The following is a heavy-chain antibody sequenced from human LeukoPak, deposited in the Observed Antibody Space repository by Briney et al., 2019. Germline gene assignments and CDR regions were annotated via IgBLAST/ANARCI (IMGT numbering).Heavy chain of an antibody. V-gene: IGHV3-23*01. D-gene: IGHD3-22*01. CDR1: GFTFSSYG. Sequence: PGGTLRLSCAASGFTFSSYGMSWVRQAPGKGLEWVSAISGSGGSTYNADSVKGRFTISRDNSKNTLHLQMNSLRAEDTAVYYCAKDPTHYRVWDYYETIGLSYWGQGTLVTVSS. CDR2: ISGSGGST. CDR3: AKDPTHYRVWDYYETIGLSY. J-gene: IGHJ4*02.